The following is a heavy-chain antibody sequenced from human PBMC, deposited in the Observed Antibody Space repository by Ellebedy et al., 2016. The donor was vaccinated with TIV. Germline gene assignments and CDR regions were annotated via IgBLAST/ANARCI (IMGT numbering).Heavy chain of an antibody. CDR2: ISYHGSHQ. D-gene: IGHD1-26*01. V-gene: IGHV3-30*03. J-gene: IGHJ4*02. Sequence: GESLKISCAASGFAFSSYGMHWVRQAPGKGLEWVAVISYHGSHQYYPDSVQGRFTISRDNSKNTLYVQMNSRRGEDTAVYYCARRAPGGDQWEILRYWGQGTLVTVSS. CDR1: GFAFSSYG. CDR3: ARRAPGGDQWEILRY.